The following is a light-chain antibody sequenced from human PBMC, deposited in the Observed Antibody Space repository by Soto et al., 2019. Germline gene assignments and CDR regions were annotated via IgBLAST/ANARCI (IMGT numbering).Light chain of an antibody. CDR3: LQEYNYPRT. Sequence: AIQMTQYPSSMSASVGDRVTITCRASHGIRNDFGWYQQKPGKSPKLLIYAACSLLSGVPSRFSGRGSSTDFTLTISSLRTEEFATYYCLQEYNYPRTLGPGTMVEIK. V-gene: IGKV1-6*01. CDR1: HGIRND. CDR2: AAC. J-gene: IGKJ1*01.